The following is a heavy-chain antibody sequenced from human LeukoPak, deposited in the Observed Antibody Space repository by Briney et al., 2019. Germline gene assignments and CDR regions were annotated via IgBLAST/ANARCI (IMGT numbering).Heavy chain of an antibody. Sequence: PGESLKVSCKASGYSFTTYWIGWVRQMPGKGLEWMGILYPGDSDTRYSPSFQGQVTISADKSISTAYLQWSSLKASDTAMYFCARRAYCGGDCYVDHWGQGTLVTVSS. J-gene: IGHJ4*02. CDR3: ARRAYCGGDCYVDH. D-gene: IGHD2-21*02. CDR1: GYSFTTYW. CDR2: LYPGDSDT. V-gene: IGHV5-51*01.